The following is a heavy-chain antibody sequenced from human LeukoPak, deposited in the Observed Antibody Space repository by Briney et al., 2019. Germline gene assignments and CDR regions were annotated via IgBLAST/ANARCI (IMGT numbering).Heavy chain of an antibody. D-gene: IGHD2-2*01. CDR1: GYTFTSYG. V-gene: IGHV1-18*01. Sequence: ASVKVSCKASGYTFTSYGISWVRQAPGQGLEWMGWISAYNGNTNYAQKLQGRVTMTTDTSTSTAYMELRSLRSDDTAVYYCARVRCGSTSCHYYYYYMDVWGKGTTVTVSS. J-gene: IGHJ6*03. CDR2: ISAYNGNT. CDR3: ARVRCGSTSCHYYYYYMDV.